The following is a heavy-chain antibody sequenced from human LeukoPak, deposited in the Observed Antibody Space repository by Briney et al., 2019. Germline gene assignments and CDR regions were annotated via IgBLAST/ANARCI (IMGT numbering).Heavy chain of an antibody. J-gene: IGHJ4*02. D-gene: IGHD3-10*01. CDR1: GYTFTSYG. CDR3: ARNPFGPSGSYLPSDY. CDR2: ISAYNGNT. V-gene: IGHV1-18*01. Sequence: ASVKVSCKASGYTFTSYGISWVRQAPGQGLEWMGWISAYNGNTNYAQKLQGRVTMTTDTSTSTAYMELRSLRSDDTAVYYCARNPFGPSGSYLPSDYWGQGTLVTVSS.